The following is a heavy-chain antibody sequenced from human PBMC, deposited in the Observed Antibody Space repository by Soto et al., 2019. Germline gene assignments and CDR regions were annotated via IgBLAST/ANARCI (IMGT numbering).Heavy chain of an antibody. CDR3: ARARETYYYDSSGYRACDY. Sequence: QVQLQESGPGLVQPSQTLSLTCTVSGGSISSGGYYWSWIRPHPGKGLAWIGYIYYSGSTYYNPSLKRRVPISVDPSKIQFSLKLSSVNAADTAVYYCARARETYYYDSSGYRACDYWVQGTLVTFSS. J-gene: IGHJ4*02. CDR2: IYYSGST. CDR1: GGSISSGGYY. D-gene: IGHD3-22*01. V-gene: IGHV4-31*03.